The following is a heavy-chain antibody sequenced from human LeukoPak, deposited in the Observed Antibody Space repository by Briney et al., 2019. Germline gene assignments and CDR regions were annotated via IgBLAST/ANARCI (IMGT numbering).Heavy chain of an antibody. CDR3: TTGETWIQLWSRAENFQH. CDR1: GFTFSNAW. D-gene: IGHD5-18*01. CDR2: IKSKTDGGTT. V-gene: IGHV3-15*01. Sequence: GSLRLSCAASGFTFSNAWMSWVRQAPGKGLEWVGRIKSKTDGGTTDYAAPVKGRFSISRDESKNTLYLQMNSLKTEDTAVYYCTTGETWIQLWSRAENFQHWGQGTLVTVSS. J-gene: IGHJ1*01.